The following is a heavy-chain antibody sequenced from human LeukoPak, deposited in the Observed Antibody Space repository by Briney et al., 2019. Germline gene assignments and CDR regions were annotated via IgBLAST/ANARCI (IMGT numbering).Heavy chain of an antibody. CDR1: GFTFSSYS. D-gene: IGHD4-17*01. V-gene: IGHV3-48*04. J-gene: IGHJ4*02. CDR2: ISSSISTK. CDR3: ARAPTDDYGDYSFDY. Sequence: GGSLRLSCAASGFTFSSYSMNWVRQAPGKGLEWVSYISSSISTKYYADSMKGRFTISRDNAKNSLYLQMNSLRAEDTAVYYCARAPTDDYGDYSFDYWGQGTLVTVSS.